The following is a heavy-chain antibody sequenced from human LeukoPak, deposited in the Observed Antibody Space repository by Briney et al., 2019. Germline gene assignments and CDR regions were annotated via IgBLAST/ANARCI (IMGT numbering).Heavy chain of an antibody. J-gene: IGHJ5*02. CDR3: ARARRRSNWFDP. Sequence: KPSETLSLTCAVYSGSFSGYYWSWIRQPPGKGLEWIGEINHSGSTNYNPSLKSRVTISVDTSKNQISLKLSSVTAADTAVYYCARARRRSNWFDPWGQGTLVTVSS. CDR2: INHSGST. CDR1: SGSFSGYY. D-gene: IGHD6-6*01. V-gene: IGHV4-34*01.